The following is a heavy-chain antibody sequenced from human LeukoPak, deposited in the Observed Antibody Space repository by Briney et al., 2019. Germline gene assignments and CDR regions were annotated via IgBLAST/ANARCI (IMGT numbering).Heavy chain of an antibody. CDR1: GYSISSGYY. Sequence: PSETLSLTCAVSGYSISSGYYWGWIRQPPGKGLEWIGSMHHSGSTLYNPSLKSRVTISVDTSKNQFSLRLSSVTAADTAVYYCARYGVWDIVVVPAAHFDYWGQGTLVTVSS. CDR2: MHHSGST. J-gene: IGHJ4*02. D-gene: IGHD2-2*01. V-gene: IGHV4-38-2*01. CDR3: ARYGVWDIVVVPAAHFDY.